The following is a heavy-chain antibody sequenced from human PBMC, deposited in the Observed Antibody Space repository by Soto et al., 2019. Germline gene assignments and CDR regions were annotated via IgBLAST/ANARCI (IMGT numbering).Heavy chain of an antibody. CDR2: VHDRATT. CDR1: GGSLSTYY. Sequence: QVHLQESGPGLVKPSETLSLTCTVSGGSLSTYYWSWIRQPPGKGLEWIGYVHDRATTRYNPALRTRVTISADTSKNQFSLSLRSVTAAATAVYFCARIRSIFSGGRNDDWGQGILVTVSA. V-gene: IGHV4-59*08. J-gene: IGHJ4*02. CDR3: ARIRSIFSGGRNDD. D-gene: IGHD2-15*01.